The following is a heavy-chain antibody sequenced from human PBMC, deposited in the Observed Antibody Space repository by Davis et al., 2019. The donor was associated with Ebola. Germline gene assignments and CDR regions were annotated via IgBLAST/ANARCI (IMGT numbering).Heavy chain of an antibody. Sequence: MPSETLSLTCAVYGGSFSGYYWSWIRQPPGKGLEWIGEINHSGSTNYNPSLKSRVTISVDTSKNQFSLKLSSVTAADTAVYYCARSTGYYFDYWGQGTLVTVSS. CDR1: GGSFSGYY. CDR3: ARSTGYYFDY. D-gene: IGHD4-11*01. V-gene: IGHV4-34*01. J-gene: IGHJ4*02. CDR2: INHSGST.